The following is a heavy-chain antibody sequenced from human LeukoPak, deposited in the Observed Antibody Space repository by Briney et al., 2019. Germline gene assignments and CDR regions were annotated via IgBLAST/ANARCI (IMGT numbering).Heavy chain of an antibody. V-gene: IGHV3-21*01. Sequence: PGGSLRLSGAASGFTFSSYGMNWVRQAPGKGLEWVSSISSSSSYIYYADSVKGRFTISRDNAKNSLYLQMNSLRAEDTAVYYCARGAQYSGYDYYFDYWGQGTLVTVSS. D-gene: IGHD5-12*01. CDR2: ISSSSSYI. CDR3: ARGAQYSGYDYYFDY. CDR1: GFTFSSYG. J-gene: IGHJ4*02.